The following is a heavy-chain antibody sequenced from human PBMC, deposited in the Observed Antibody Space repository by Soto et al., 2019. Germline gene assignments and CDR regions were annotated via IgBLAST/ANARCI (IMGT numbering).Heavy chain of an antibody. CDR1: GGSISSYY. V-gene: IGHV4-59*01. D-gene: IGHD2-2*01. CDR2: IYYSGST. CDR3: ARSMGYCSSTSCYHSQYYYYGMDV. J-gene: IGHJ6*02. Sequence: SETLSLTCTVSGGSISSYYWSWIRQPPGKGLEWIGYIYYSGSTNYDPSLKSRVTISVDTSKNQFSLKLSSVTAADTAVYYCARSMGYCSSTSCYHSQYYYYGMDVWGQGTTVTVSS.